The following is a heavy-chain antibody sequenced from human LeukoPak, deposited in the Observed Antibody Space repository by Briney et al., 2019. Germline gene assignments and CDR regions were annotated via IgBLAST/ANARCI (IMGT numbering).Heavy chain of an antibody. V-gene: IGHV3-23*01. Sequence: GGSLRLSCAASGFTFSSYAMSWVRQAPGKGLEWVSGISSSGSGGSTYYADSVKGRFTISRDNSKNTLYLQINSVRAEDTGVYYCARGTYKLGDYWGQGTLVTVSS. CDR3: ARGTYKLGDY. CDR1: GFTFSSYA. CDR2: ISSSGSGGST. D-gene: IGHD1-1*01. J-gene: IGHJ4*02.